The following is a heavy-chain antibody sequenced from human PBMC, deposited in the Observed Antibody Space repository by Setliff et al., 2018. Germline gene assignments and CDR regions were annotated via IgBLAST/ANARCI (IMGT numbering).Heavy chain of an antibody. CDR2: INPNTGGT. Sequence: GASVKVSCKASGYGLTTYYMHWVRQAPGQGLEWMGWINPNTGGTKYSPKFQGRVAMTRDTSVTTAFLELSGLTYDDTAVYYCARLFQGYDYYKKFDSWGQGTLVTVSS. CDR1: GYGLTTYY. D-gene: IGHD3-10*01. J-gene: IGHJ4*02. CDR3: ARLFQGYDYYKKFDS. V-gene: IGHV1-2*02.